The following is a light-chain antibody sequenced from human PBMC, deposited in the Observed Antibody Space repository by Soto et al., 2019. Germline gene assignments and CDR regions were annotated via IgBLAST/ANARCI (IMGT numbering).Light chain of an antibody. CDR2: AAS. CDR1: QDISSW. CDR3: QQANSFPLT. V-gene: IGKV1-12*01. Sequence: DIQMTQSPSSVTASVGDRVTITCRASQDISSWLAWYQQKPGKAPNLLIYAASNLQSGVPSRFSGSGSGTDFTLTITSLQPEDFATYYWQQANSFPLTFGGGTKVEI. J-gene: IGKJ4*01.